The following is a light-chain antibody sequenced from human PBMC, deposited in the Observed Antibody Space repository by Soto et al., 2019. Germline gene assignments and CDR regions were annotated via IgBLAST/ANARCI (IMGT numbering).Light chain of an antibody. J-gene: IGLJ2*01. CDR3: SSYTSTSTRVV. V-gene: IGLV2-14*01. Sequence: QSALTQPASVSGSPGQSISISCTGTSSDVGGYNHVSWYQQHPGKAPKLLIYEVSNRPSGVSSRFSGSKSANTASLTISGLQAEDEADYYCSSYTSTSTRVVFGGGTKLTVL. CDR2: EVS. CDR1: SSDVGGYNH.